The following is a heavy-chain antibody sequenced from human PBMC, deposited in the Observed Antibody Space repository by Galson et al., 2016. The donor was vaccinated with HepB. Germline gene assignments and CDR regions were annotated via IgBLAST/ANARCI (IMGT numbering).Heavy chain of an antibody. D-gene: IGHD3-16*01. V-gene: IGHV4-34*01. CDR3: ARGPYGWGVFDP. CDR2: INHNGIT. CDR1: GGSFGTSF. Sequence: SETLSLTCGVSGGSFGTSFWSWFRQSPGKGLEWIGEINHNGITNYTPSLKSRVTFSLDTSKNQFSLKVTSVTAADTAVYYCARGPYGWGVFDPWGQGTLVIVSS. J-gene: IGHJ5*02.